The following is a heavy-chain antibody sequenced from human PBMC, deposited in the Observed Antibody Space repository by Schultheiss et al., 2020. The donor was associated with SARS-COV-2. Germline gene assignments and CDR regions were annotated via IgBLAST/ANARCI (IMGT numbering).Heavy chain of an antibody. CDR1: GESLRNFY. Sequence: SETLSLTCAVYGESLRNFYWSWIRQAPGKGLEWIGYIYYSGSTNYNPSLKSRVTISVDTSKNQFSLKLSSVTAADTAVYYCAREEGYCSSTSCQGAFDIWGQGTMVTVSS. CDR3: AREEGYCSSTSCQGAFDI. CDR2: IYYSGST. J-gene: IGHJ3*02. V-gene: IGHV4-59*01. D-gene: IGHD2-2*01.